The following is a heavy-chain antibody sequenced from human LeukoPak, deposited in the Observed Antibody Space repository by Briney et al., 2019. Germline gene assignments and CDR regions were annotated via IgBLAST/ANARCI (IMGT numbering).Heavy chain of an antibody. CDR1: HFIFRSTH. CDR3: ARDQRPYNWFDP. Sequence: SLTLSCSATHFIFRSTHMSRLRPPPRQSLDRTSFISRSSSTIYYPDSVKVRFTISRDNAKNSLYLQMNSLRAEDTAVYYCARDQRPYNWFDPWGQGTLVTVSS. V-gene: IGHV3-11*01. J-gene: IGHJ5*02. CDR2: ISRSSSTI.